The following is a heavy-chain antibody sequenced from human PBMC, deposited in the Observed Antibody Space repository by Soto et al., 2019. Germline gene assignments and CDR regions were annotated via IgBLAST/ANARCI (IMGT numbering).Heavy chain of an antibody. CDR3: SITMVRGVIIPPYYYGMDV. CDR1: GFTFSNAW. J-gene: IGHJ6*02. Sequence: GGSLRLSCAASGFTFSNAWMNWVRQAPGKGLEWVGRIKSKTDGGTTDYAAPVKGRFTISRDDSKNTLYLQMNSLKTEDTAVYYCSITMVRGVIIPPYYYGMDVWGQGTTVTVSS. V-gene: IGHV3-15*07. D-gene: IGHD3-10*01. CDR2: IKSKTDGGTT.